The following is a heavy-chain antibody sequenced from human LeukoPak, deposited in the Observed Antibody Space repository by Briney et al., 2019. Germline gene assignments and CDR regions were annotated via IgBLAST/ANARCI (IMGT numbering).Heavy chain of an antibody. J-gene: IGHJ4*02. CDR3: ARGRFSSGWHFDY. CDR1: GFTVSSNY. Sequence: PGGSLRLSCAASGFTVSSNYMSWVRQAPGKGLEWVSLIYSGGSTYYADSVKGRFTISRDNSKNTVYLQMNSLSADDTAVYYCARGRFSSGWHFDYWGQGTLVSVSS. V-gene: IGHV3-53*01. CDR2: IYSGGST. D-gene: IGHD6-19*01.